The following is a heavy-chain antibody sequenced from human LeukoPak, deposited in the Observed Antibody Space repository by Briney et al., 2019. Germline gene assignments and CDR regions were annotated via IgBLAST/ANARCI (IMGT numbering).Heavy chain of an antibody. Sequence: SETLSLTCAVYGGSFSGNYWSWIRQPPGKGLEWIGEINYSGTTNYNPSLKSRVTIVVNTSKNQFSLKLTSVTAADTAVYYCARVQEDTAMVAGGWFDPWGQGTLVTVSS. CDR2: INYSGTT. V-gene: IGHV4-34*01. CDR1: GGSFSGNY. D-gene: IGHD5-18*01. J-gene: IGHJ5*02. CDR3: ARVQEDTAMVAGGWFDP.